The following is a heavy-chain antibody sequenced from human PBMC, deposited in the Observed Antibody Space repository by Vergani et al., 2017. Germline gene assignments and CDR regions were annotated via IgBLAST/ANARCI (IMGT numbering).Heavy chain of an antibody. J-gene: IGHJ2*01. CDR3: ARVGHLVAVTGEGLSLDL. V-gene: IGHV4-39*02. CDR1: GGSIRSTFYY. CDR2: IYYSGST. Sequence: QAQLQESGPRLVKPSQTLSLTCSFSGGSIRSTFYYWGWIRQPPGKGLEWIGTIYYSGSTYYNPSLKSRVTISVDTSKNQFSLKLNSVTAADTAVYYCARVGHLVAVTGEGLSLDLWGRGTLVTVSS. D-gene: IGHD2-21*02.